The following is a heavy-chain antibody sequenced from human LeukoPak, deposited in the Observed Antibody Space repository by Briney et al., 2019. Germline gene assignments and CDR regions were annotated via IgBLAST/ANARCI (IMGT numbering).Heavy chain of an antibody. J-gene: IGHJ4*02. CDR2: ITASGDNT. V-gene: IGHV3-23*01. CDR1: GFTFSSYA. Sequence: GGSLRLSCAASGFTFSSYAMGWVRQAPGKGLEWVSAITASGDNTYYADSVKGRLTISRDNSKNTLYLRMNSLRAEDTAVYYCAKGNGYSYGRYYFDYWGQGTLVTVSS. D-gene: IGHD5-18*01. CDR3: AKGNGYSYGRYYFDY.